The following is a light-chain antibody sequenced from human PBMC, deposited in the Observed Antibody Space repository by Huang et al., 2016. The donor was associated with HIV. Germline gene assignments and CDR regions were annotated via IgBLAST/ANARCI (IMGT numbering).Light chain of an antibody. V-gene: IGKV4-1*01. Sequence: DIVMTQSPDSLAVSLGERATIHCKSSQSVFFSSNNNNYLAWYQQKPGQPPRLVIYWASTRESGVPDRFSGSGSGTDFTLTISSLQAEDVAVYYCQQYYSSPLTFGGGTKVEIK. CDR3: QQYYSSPLT. J-gene: IGKJ4*01. CDR1: QSVFFSSNNNNY. CDR2: WAS.